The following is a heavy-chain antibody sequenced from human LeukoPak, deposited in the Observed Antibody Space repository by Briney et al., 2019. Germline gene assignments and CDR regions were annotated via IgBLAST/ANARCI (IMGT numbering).Heavy chain of an antibody. CDR2: IYYSGST. D-gene: IGHD2-2*01. CDR1: GGSISSSSYY. V-gene: IGHV4-39*07. Sequence: SETLSLTCTVSGGSISSSSYYWGWIRQPPGKGLEWIGSIYYSGSTYYNPSLKSRVTISVDTSKNQFSLKLSSVTAADTAVYYCARGPGRYCSSTSCSTGWFDPWGQGTLVTVSS. CDR3: ARGPGRYCSSTSCSTGWFDP. J-gene: IGHJ5*02.